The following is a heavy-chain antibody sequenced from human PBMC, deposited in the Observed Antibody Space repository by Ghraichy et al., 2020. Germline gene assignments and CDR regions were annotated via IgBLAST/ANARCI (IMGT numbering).Heavy chain of an antibody. CDR1: GFTFSSYA. D-gene: IGHD3-10*01. Sequence: GESLNISCAASGFTFSSYAMSWVRQAPGKGLEWVSAISGSGGSTYYADSVKGRFTISRDNSKNTLYLQMNSLRAEDTAVYYCAKGRGYFDYWGQGTLVTVSS. CDR2: ISGSGGST. CDR3: AKGRGYFDY. J-gene: IGHJ4*02. V-gene: IGHV3-23*01.